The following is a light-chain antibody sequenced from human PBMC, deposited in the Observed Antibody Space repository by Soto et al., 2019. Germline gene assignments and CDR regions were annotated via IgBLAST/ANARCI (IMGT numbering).Light chain of an antibody. CDR1: QSISTY. CDR3: QQTYSIHLT. J-gene: IGKJ3*01. V-gene: IGKV1-39*01. Sequence: DIQMTQSPSSLSASVGDRVTMTCRASQSISTYLNWYQQKPGKAPNLLIYAASSLQSGVPSRFSGSGSGTDFTLTISSLQPEDFATYYCQQTYSIHLTFGPGAIVDI. CDR2: AAS.